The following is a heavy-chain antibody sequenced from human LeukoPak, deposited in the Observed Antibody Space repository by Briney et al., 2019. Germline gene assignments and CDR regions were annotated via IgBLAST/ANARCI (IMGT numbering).Heavy chain of an antibody. J-gene: IGHJ4*02. CDR1: DDSISSGTYY. CDR3: ARGAAGYRNWRFDY. V-gene: IGHV4-39*07. D-gene: IGHD5-24*01. Sequence: SETLSLTCTVSDDSISSGTYYWGWIRQPPGKGLEWIGSIYYGRSTFSNPSLKSRVTMSVDTSKNQFSLKVSSVTAADTAVYYCARGAAGYRNWRFDYWGQGTLVTVSS. CDR2: IYYGRST.